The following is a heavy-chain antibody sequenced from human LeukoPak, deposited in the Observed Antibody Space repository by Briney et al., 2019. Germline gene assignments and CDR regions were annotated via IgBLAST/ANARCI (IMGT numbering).Heavy chain of an antibody. D-gene: IGHD5-12*01. CDR1: GFTFSSYE. J-gene: IGHJ5*02. CDR3: ARSDITYSGYDP. CDR2: ISSRGSTI. Sequence: GGSLRLSCAASGFTFSSYEMNWVRQAPGKGLEWVSYISSRGSTIYYADSVKGRFTISRDNAKNSLYLQMNSLRAEDTAVYYCARSDITYSGYDPWGQGTLVTVSS. V-gene: IGHV3-48*03.